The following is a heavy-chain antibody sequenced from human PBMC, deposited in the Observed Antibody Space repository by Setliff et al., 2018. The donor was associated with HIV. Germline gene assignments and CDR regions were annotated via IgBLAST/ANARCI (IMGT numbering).Heavy chain of an antibody. V-gene: IGHV3-21*04. Sequence: GSLRLSCAASGFTFSSYSMSWVRQAPGKGLEWVSSITGNSDYIYYVGSVKGRFTISRYNAKNSLFLQMNSLRVEDTAVYFCVPQGPGPGSGWWRNWFDPWGQGTLVTVSS. CDR2: ITGNSDYI. J-gene: IGHJ5*02. CDR1: GFTFSSYS. CDR3: VPQGPGPGSGWWRNWFDP. D-gene: IGHD6-19*01.